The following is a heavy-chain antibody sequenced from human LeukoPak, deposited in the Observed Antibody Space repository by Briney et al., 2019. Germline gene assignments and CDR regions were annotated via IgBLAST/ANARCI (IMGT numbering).Heavy chain of an antibody. CDR1: GFSLSTSGVG. CDR2: IYWNDEK. Sequence: SGPTLVKPTQTLTLTCTFSGFSLSTSGVGVGWIRQPPGKALEWLALIYWNDEKHYSPSLKSRLTITKDTSKNQVVLTMTNMDPVDTATYYCAHTHGGAGLYYFDYWGQGTLVTVSS. V-gene: IGHV2-5*01. J-gene: IGHJ4*02. D-gene: IGHD3-10*01. CDR3: AHTHGGAGLYYFDY.